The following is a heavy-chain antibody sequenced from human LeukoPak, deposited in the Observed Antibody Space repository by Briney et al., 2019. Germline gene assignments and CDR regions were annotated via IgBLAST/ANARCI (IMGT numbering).Heavy chain of an antibody. CDR2: IYYSGST. CDR1: GGSISSSSYY. V-gene: IGHV4-39*01. Sequence: MPSETLSLTCTVSGGSISSSSYYWGWIRQPPGKGLEWIGSIYYSGSTYYNPSLKSRVTISVDTSKNQFSLKLSSVTAADTAVYYCARLSLYAEYFQHWGQGTLVTVSS. CDR3: ARLSLYAEYFQH. J-gene: IGHJ1*01.